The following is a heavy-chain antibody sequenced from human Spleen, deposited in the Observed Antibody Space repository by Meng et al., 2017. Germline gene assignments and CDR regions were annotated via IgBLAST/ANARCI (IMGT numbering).Heavy chain of an antibody. V-gene: IGHV6-1*01. CDR1: GDSVSSNSAA. D-gene: IGHD3-22*01. Sequence: SQTLSLTCAISGDSVSSNSAAWNWIRQSPSRGLEWLGRTYYRSKWYNDYAVSVKSRITINPDTSKNQFSLQLNSVTPEDTAVYYCARARTRINMILGDPYGVRPPHFDYWGQGTLVTVSS. J-gene: IGHJ4*02. CDR3: ARARTRINMILGDPYGVRPPHFDY. CDR2: TYYRSKWYN.